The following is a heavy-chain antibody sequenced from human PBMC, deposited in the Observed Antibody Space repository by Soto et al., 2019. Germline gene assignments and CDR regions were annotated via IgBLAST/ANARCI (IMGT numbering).Heavy chain of an antibody. J-gene: IGHJ3*01. CDR2: LYDVDGS. D-gene: IGHD1-1*01. Sequence: DVQLVESGGGLIQPGESLRLSCAAFGLTISGKKYVAWVRQAPGKGLEWVSALYDVDGSFYADSVKGRFTTSSDSSKTTVYLQMNDLRPDATAVYYCATWNEREHAYDVWGQGTTVTVSS. V-gene: IGHV3-53*01. CDR3: ATWNEREHAYDV. CDR1: GLTISGKKY.